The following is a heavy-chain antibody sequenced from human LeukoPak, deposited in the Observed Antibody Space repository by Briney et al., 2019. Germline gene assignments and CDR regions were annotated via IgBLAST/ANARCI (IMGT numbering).Heavy chain of an antibody. J-gene: IGHJ4*02. CDR1: GYTFTSYG. Sequence: ASVKVSCKASGYTFTSYGISWVRQAPGQGLEWMGWISAYNGNTNYAQKLQGRVTMTRDTSISTAYMELTGLTSDDTAVYYCASRSSTVAKFPFHYWGQGTLVTVSS. V-gene: IGHV1-18*01. CDR2: ISAYNGNT. D-gene: IGHD4-17*01. CDR3: ASRSSTVAKFPFHY.